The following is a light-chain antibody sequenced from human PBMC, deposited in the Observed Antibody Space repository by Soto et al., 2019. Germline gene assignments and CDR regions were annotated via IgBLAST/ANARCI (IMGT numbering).Light chain of an antibody. CDR2: EVS. CDR1: SSDVGGYNF. J-gene: IGLJ2*01. Sequence: QSALTQPPSASGSPGQSVTISCTGTSSDVGGYNFVSWYQQHPGKAPKLMIYEVSERPSGVPDRFSGSKSGNTASLTFSGLQAEDEADYYCSSYAGSNIVVFGGGTKLTVL. CDR3: SSYAGSNIVV. V-gene: IGLV2-8*01.